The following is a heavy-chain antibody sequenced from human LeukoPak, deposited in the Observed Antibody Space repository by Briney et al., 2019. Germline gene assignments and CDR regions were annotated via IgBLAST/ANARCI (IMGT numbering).Heavy chain of an antibody. D-gene: IGHD3-22*01. CDR1: GLTFSSYA. CDR2: ISYDGSNK. CDR3: AREHAMIEAPLDY. J-gene: IGHJ4*02. Sequence: GGSLRLSCAASGLTFSSYAMHWVRQAPGKGLEWVAVISYDGSNKYYADSVKGRFTISRDNSKNTLYLQMNSLRAEDTAVYYCAREHAMIEAPLDYWGQGTLVTVSS. V-gene: IGHV3-30-3*01.